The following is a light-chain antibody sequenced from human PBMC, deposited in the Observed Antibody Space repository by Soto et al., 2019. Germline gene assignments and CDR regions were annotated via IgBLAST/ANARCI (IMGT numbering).Light chain of an antibody. CDR2: DVN. J-gene: IGLJ2*01. V-gene: IGLV2-14*01. CDR3: SSYTNTNTLV. CDR1: TSDVGGYNH. Sequence: QSALIQPAFVSGSPGQSITISCTGTTSDVGGYNHVSWFQQHPGKVPKLMIYDVNTRPSGVSNRFSGSKSGNTASLTISGLQAEDEADYYCSSYTNTNTLVFGGGTKLTVL.